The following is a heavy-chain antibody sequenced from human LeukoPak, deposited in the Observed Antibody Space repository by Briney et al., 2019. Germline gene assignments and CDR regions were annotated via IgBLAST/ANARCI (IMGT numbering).Heavy chain of an antibody. CDR1: GYTFTAYY. V-gene: IGHV1-2*02. J-gene: IGHJ4*02. CDR3: ARAAAAGTKPPFDY. Sequence: ASVKVSCKASGYTFTAYYMHWVRQAPGQGLEWMGWLNPGSGGTMYAQKLQGRVTMTTDTSTSTAYMELRSLRSDDTAVYYCARAAAAGTKPPFDYWGQGTLVTVSS. D-gene: IGHD6-13*01. CDR2: LNPGSGGT.